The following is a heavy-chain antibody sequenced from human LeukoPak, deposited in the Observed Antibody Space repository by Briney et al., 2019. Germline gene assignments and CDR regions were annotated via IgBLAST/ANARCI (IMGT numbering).Heavy chain of an antibody. Sequence: PGGSLRLSCAASGFTFDDYAMHWVRQAPGKGLEWVSGISWNSGYIGYVDSVKGRFTISRDNAKNSLYLQMNSLRAEDTAVYYCARDGSGSYRYNWFDPWGQGTLVTVSS. CDR1: GFTFDDYA. D-gene: IGHD3-10*01. J-gene: IGHJ5*02. CDR2: ISWNSGYI. V-gene: IGHV3-9*01. CDR3: ARDGSGSYRYNWFDP.